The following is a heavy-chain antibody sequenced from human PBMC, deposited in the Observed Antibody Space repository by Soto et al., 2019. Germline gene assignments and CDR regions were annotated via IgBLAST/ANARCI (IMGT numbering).Heavy chain of an antibody. CDR3: ARPDCSGGSCYEDV. Sequence: SETLSLTCTVSGGSISSSSYYWGWIRQPPGKGLEWIGSIYYSGSTYYNPSLKSRVTISVDTSKNQFSLKLSSVTAADTVMYYCARPDCSGGSCYEDVWGKGTTVTVSS. CDR1: GGSISSSSYY. CDR2: IYYSGST. J-gene: IGHJ6*04. D-gene: IGHD2-15*01. V-gene: IGHV4-39*01.